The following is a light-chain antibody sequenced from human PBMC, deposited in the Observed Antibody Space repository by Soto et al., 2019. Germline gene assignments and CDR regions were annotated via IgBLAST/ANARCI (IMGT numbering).Light chain of an antibody. Sequence: DIQMTPSPSTLSASVVDRVTITCRASQSISSWLAWYQQTPGKAPKLLIYKASTLESGVPSNFSGSGSGTEFSLTISSLQPEDFAIYYCQQYINYPWTFGQGTKVDIK. J-gene: IGKJ1*01. CDR3: QQYINYPWT. CDR1: QSISSW. CDR2: KAS. V-gene: IGKV1-5*03.